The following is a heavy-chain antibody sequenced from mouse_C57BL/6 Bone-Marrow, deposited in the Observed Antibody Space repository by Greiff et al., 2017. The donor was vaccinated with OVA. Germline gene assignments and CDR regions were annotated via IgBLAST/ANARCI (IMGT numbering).Heavy chain of an antibody. Sequence: EVQLVESGGGLVKPGGSLKLSCAASGFTFSSYAMSWVRQTPEKRLEWVATISDGGSYTYYPDNVKGRFTISRDNAKNNLYLQMSHLKSEDTAMYYCARESGYLHWYFDVWGTGTTVTVSS. V-gene: IGHV5-4*01. CDR1: GFTFSSYA. CDR2: ISDGGSYT. D-gene: IGHD3-1*01. J-gene: IGHJ1*03. CDR3: ARESGYLHWYFDV.